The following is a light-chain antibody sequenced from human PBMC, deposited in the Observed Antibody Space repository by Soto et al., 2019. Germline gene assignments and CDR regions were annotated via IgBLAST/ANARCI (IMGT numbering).Light chain of an antibody. V-gene: IGKV3D-20*02. CDR3: QQRSSWPPT. CDR1: QTVRNNY. CDR2: GAS. Sequence: EFVLTQSPSTLSSSTGLSATLSCRASQTVRNNYLAWYQQKPGQAPRLLIYGASSRATGIPDRFSGSGSGTDFTLTISRLEPEDFAVYYCQQRSSWPPTFGQGTKVDIK. J-gene: IGKJ1*01.